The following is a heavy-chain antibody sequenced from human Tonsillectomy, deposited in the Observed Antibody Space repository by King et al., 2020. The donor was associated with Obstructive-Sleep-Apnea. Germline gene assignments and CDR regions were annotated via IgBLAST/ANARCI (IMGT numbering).Heavy chain of an antibody. Sequence: QVQLQQWGAGLLKPSETLSLTCAVYGGSFSGYYWSWIRQPPGKGLEWIGEINHSGSTNYNPSLKSRFTISVDTSKNQFSLKLSSVTAADTAVYYCARAKGYCSSTSCYPREFDPWGQGTLVTVSS. CDR1: GGSFSGYY. V-gene: IGHV4-34*01. CDR2: INHSGST. D-gene: IGHD2-2*01. J-gene: IGHJ5*02. CDR3: ARAKGYCSSTSCYPREFDP.